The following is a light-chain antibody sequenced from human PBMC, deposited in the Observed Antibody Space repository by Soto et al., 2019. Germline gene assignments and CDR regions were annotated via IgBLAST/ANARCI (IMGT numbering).Light chain of an antibody. CDR3: CAYSGNSTLWV. V-gene: IGLV2-23*01. J-gene: IGLJ3*02. CDR2: ETS. Sequence: QSALTQPASVSGSPGQSITISCTGTTSEVGSYNLASWYQQHPGKAPKLMIYETSKRPSGISNRVSGSKSGNEASLTISGLQAEDEGDYYCCAYSGNSTLWVFGGGTQVTVL. CDR1: TSEVGSYNL.